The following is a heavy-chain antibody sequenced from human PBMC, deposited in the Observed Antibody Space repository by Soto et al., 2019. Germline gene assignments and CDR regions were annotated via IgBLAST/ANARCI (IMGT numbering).Heavy chain of an antibody. CDR1: GFTFSSYW. D-gene: IGHD3-16*02. V-gene: IGHV3-7*04. J-gene: IGHJ4*02. CDR2: IKQDGGEK. CDR3: ARGAFPTWGSYPLDC. Sequence: EVQLVESGGGLVQPGGSLRLSCAASGFTFSSYWMTWVRQAPGKGLEWVANIKQDGGEKYYVGSVKGRFPISRDNAENSLNLQLDSLSAEDAAVYYCARGAFPTWGSYPLDCWGQGTLVTVSS.